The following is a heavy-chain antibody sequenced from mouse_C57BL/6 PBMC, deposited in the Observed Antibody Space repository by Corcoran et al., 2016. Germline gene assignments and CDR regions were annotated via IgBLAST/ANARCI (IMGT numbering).Heavy chain of an antibody. CDR1: GYTFTTYG. J-gene: IGHJ2*01. Sequence: QIQLVQSGPELKKPGETVKISCKASGYTFTTYGMSWVKQAPGKGLKWMGWINTYSGVPTYADDFKGRFAFSLETSASTAYLQINNLKNEDTATYFCARSAYGSYYFDYWGQGTTLTVS. V-gene: IGHV9-3*01. CDR3: ARSAYGSYYFDY. D-gene: IGHD2-10*02. CDR2: INTYSGVP.